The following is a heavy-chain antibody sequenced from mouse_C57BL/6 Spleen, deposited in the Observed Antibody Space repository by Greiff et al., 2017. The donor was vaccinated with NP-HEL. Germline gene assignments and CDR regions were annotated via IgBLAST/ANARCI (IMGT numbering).Heavy chain of an antibody. Sequence: QVQLQQSGAELVRPGSSVKLSCKASGYTFTSYWMHWVKQRPIQGLEWIGNIDPSDSETHYNQKFKDKATLTVDKSSSTAYMQLSSLTSEDSAVYYCAREGWDYFDYWGQGTTLTVSS. J-gene: IGHJ2*01. CDR2: IDPSDSET. V-gene: IGHV1-52*01. CDR3: AREGWDYFDY. D-gene: IGHD3-2*02. CDR1: GYTFTSYW.